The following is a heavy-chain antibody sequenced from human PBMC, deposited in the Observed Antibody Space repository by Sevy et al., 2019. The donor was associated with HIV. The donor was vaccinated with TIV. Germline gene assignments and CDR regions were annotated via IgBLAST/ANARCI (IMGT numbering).Heavy chain of an antibody. CDR2: IIPVFGTA. J-gene: IGHJ3*02. CDR3: ARDASGAYGDYVRDAFDI. D-gene: IGHD4-17*01. Sequence: ASVKVSCKASGGTFSSYAISWVRQAPGQRLEWMGGIIPVFGTANYAQKFQGRVTITADESTSTVYMELSSLRSEDTAVYYCARDASGAYGDYVRDAFDIWGQGTMVTVSS. CDR1: GGTFSSYA. V-gene: IGHV1-69*13.